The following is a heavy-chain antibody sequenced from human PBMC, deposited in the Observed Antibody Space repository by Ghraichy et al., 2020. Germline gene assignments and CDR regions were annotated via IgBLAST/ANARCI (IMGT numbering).Heavy chain of an antibody. CDR3: ARDACQVLLLIDN. Sequence: GGSLRLSCAASGLTISDYGMHWVRQAPGKGLEWVAVISNDGSNKYYADSVKGRFTISRDNSKNTLDLQMNSLRAEDTAVYYCARDACQVLLLIDNWGQGTLVTVSA. CDR1: GLTISDYG. D-gene: IGHD2-2*01. V-gene: IGHV3-30*19. J-gene: IGHJ4*02. CDR2: ISNDGSNK.